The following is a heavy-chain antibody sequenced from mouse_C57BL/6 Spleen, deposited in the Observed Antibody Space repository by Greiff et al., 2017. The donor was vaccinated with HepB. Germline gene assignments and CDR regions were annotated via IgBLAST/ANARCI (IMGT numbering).Heavy chain of an antibody. CDR2: IDPSDSYT. J-gene: IGHJ2*01. V-gene: IGHV1-50*01. CDR1: GYTFTSYW. D-gene: IGHD3-3*01. CDR3: ASMRDGEYFDY. Sequence: VQLQQPGAELVKPGASVKLSCKASGYTFTSYWIQWVKQRPGQGLEWIGEIDPSDSYTNYNQKFKGKATLTVDTSSSTAYMQLSSLTSEDSAVYYCASMRDGEYFDYWGQGTTLTVSS.